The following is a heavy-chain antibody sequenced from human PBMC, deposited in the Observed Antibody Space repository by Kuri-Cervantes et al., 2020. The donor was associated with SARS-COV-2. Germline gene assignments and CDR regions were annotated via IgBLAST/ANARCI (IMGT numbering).Heavy chain of an antibody. D-gene: IGHD3-22*01. J-gene: IGHJ3*02. V-gene: IGHV3-23*01. CDR1: GFTFNTYS. CDR2: ISKGSDTI. Sequence: GGSLRLSCAASGFTFNTYSMDWVRLAPGKGLEWLAYISKGSDTIYYADSVKGRFTISRDNSKNTLYLQMNSLRAEDTAVYYCAKDLTITPPDYYDSSGYYSHDAFDIWGQGTMVTVSS. CDR3: AKDLTITPPDYYDSSGYYSHDAFDI.